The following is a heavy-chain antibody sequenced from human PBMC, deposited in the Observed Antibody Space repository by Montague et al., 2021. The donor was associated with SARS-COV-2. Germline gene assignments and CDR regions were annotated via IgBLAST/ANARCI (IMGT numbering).Heavy chain of an antibody. CDR3: ARDKASKARVGGMDV. J-gene: IGHJ6*02. Sequence: SLRLSCAASGFAFSNSDMNWVRQTPGRGLEWVSYISRSSGAIYYVDSVKGRFTISRDSAENSLFLQMNSLRAEDTAVYYCARDKASKARVGGMDVWGQGTSVTVSS. CDR2: ISRSSGAI. D-gene: IGHD2/OR15-2a*01. V-gene: IGHV3-21*01. CDR1: GFAFSNSD.